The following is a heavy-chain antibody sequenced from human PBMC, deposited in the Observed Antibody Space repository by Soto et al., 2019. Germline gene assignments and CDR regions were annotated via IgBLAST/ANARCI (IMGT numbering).Heavy chain of an antibody. J-gene: IGHJ3*02. D-gene: IGHD1-1*01. CDR3: GRYDAFGNDNGFDI. Sequence: QVQLVESGGGVVQPGTSLRLSCAVSGFPFSTYGFHWVRQPPGKGLEWVAVIVSDGSAKYHADYVEGRFTISRDNSKYTLYLQMNSLRAEDTAVYYCGRYDAFGNDNGFDIWGQGTMVTVSS. CDR1: GFPFSTYG. CDR2: IVSDGSAK. V-gene: IGHV3-33*01.